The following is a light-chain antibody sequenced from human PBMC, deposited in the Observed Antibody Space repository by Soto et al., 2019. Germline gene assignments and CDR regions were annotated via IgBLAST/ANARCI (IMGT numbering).Light chain of an antibody. CDR1: QSVSSY. CDR2: DAS. Sequence: EIVLTQSPATLSLSPGERATLSCRASQSVSSYLAWYQQKPGQAPRRLIYDASNRATGTPARFSGSGSGTDFTLTISSLEPEDFAVYYCQQRSNWRALTFGGGTKVEIK. V-gene: IGKV3-11*01. CDR3: QQRSNWRALT. J-gene: IGKJ4*01.